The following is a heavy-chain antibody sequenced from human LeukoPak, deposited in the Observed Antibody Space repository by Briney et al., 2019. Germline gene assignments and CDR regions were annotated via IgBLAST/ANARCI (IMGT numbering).Heavy chain of an antibody. V-gene: IGHV3-21*01. Sequence: GGSLRLSCAASGYTFSSYTMNWVRQAPGKGLEWVSSISSSSSFIYSPDSVKGRFTISRDNAKNSLYLQMNSLRAEDTAVYYCARGRYMDVWGKGTTVTISS. CDR1: GYTFSSYT. CDR2: ISSSSSFI. J-gene: IGHJ6*03. CDR3: ARGRYMDV.